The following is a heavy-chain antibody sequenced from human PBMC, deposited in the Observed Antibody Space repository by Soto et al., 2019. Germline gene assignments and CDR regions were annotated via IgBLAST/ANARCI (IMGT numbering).Heavy chain of an antibody. Sequence: SETLSLTSAVSCGSIVSNNWLRWVHQPTGKGLEWIGEIFHSGSIYYSPPLKSRVTISEDTSKNQFSLQLSSVTAADTAVYYCARQVRGSVAVAGTPFDFWAQGTLVTVSS. D-gene: IGHD6-19*01. CDR3: ARQVRGSVAVAGTPFDF. V-gene: IGHV4-4*02. CDR1: CGSIVSNNW. J-gene: IGHJ4*02. CDR2: IFHSGSI.